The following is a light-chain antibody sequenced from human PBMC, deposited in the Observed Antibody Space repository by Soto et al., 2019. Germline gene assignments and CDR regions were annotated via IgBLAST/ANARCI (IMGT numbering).Light chain of an antibody. CDR2: DTS. CDR3: KQYDTPWK. J-gene: IGKJ1*01. Sequence: EVVVTQSPGTLSLSPGERATLSCRASQSVSGTYLAWYQQRPGQAPRLLIYDTSNRATGVPDRFSGSWSGIDFTLTISRLEPEDFAVYYCKQYDTPWKFGQGTKVDIK. V-gene: IGKV3-20*01. CDR1: QSVSGTY.